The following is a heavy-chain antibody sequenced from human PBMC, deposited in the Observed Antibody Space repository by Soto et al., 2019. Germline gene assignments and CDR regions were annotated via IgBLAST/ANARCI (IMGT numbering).Heavy chain of an antibody. D-gene: IGHD2-15*01. CDR2: ISGGGST. CDR3: AKDSSQKVVVVLAGVFET. Sequence: AGGSLRLSCAASGFTFDNYAMSWVRQAPGKGLEWVSVISGGGSTYYSESVKGRFTISRDFSKVYLQMDSLRVEDTALYYCAKDSSQKVVVVLAGVFETWGQGTMVTVSS. V-gene: IGHV3-23*01. CDR1: GFTFDNYA. J-gene: IGHJ3*02.